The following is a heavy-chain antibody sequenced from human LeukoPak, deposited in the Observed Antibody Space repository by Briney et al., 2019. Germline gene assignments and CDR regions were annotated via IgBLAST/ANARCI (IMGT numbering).Heavy chain of an antibody. J-gene: IGHJ4*02. CDR3: AREILSGYSDY. D-gene: IGHD3-9*01. V-gene: IGHV3-21*01. CDR2: ISSSSSYI. CDR1: GFSFSSYT. Sequence: PGGSLRLSCAASGFSFSSYTMNWVRQAPGKGAEWGSLISSSSSYIYYADSVKGRFTISREKAKNTLYLQMNSLRVEDTAVYYCAREILSGYSDYWGQGTLVTVSS.